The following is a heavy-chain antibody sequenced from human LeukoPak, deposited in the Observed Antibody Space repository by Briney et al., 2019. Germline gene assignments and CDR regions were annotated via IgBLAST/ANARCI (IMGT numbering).Heavy chain of an antibody. CDR3: ALTVPQGSWYALTAG. V-gene: IGHV3-48*04. CDR2: ISSSSSTI. Sequence: PGGSLRLSCAASGFTFSSYSMNWVRQAPGKGLEWVSYISSSSSTIYYADSVKGRFTISRDNAKNSLYLQMNSLRAEDTAVYYCALTVPQGSWYALTAGWGQGTLVTVSS. CDR1: GFTFSSYS. D-gene: IGHD6-13*01. J-gene: IGHJ4*02.